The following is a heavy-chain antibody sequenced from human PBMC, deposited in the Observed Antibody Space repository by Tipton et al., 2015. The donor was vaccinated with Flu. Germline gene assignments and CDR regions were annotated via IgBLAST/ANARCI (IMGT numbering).Heavy chain of an antibody. J-gene: IGHJ3*02. CDR2: INPNSGGT. CDR3: VRAYYDILTCDLQDSFDI. V-gene: IGHV1-2*06. D-gene: IGHD3-9*01. Sequence: QLVQSGAEVKKPGASVKVSCKASGYTFTGYYMHWVRQAPGQGLEWLGRINPNSGGTNYAQKFQGRVTMTWDTSISTAYMELSRLRSDDTSVYYCVRAYYDILTCDLQDSFDIWGQGTMVTVSS. CDR1: GYTFTGYY.